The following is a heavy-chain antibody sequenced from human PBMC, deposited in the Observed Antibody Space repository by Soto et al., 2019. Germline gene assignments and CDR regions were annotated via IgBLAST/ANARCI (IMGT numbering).Heavy chain of an antibody. CDR1: GGSFSGYY. D-gene: IGHD6-13*01. J-gene: IGHJ5*02. Sequence: SETLSLTCAVYGGSFSGYYWSWIRQPPGKGLEWIGEINHSGSTNYNPSLKSRVTISVDTSKNQFSLKLSSVTAADTAVYYCASSRDIAAVLHWFDPWGQGTLVTVSS. CDR3: ASSRDIAAVLHWFDP. CDR2: INHSGST. V-gene: IGHV4-34*01.